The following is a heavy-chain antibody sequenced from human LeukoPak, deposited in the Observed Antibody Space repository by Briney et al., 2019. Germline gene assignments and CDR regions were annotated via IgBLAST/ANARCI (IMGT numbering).Heavy chain of an antibody. Sequence: PSETLSLTCTVSGASISSGSYYWSWIRQPAGKGLEWIGRVYTSGSTNYNPSLKSRVNISLDTPKNQFSLKLISVTAADTAVYSCARLQWLSTPFFDYWGQGTLVTVSS. V-gene: IGHV4-61*02. D-gene: IGHD6-19*01. CDR2: VYTSGST. CDR3: ARLQWLSTPFFDY. CDR1: GASISSGSYY. J-gene: IGHJ4*02.